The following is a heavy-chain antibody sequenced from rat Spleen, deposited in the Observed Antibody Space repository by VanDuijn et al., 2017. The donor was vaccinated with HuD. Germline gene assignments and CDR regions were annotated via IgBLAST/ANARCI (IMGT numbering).Heavy chain of an antibody. CDR1: GFTFSDYS. CDR3: ARHGYTTDYLNWFAY. V-gene: IGHV5-17*01. CDR2: IIYDGSGT. D-gene: IGHD1-6*01. Sequence: EVQLVESGGGLVQPGRSLKLSCAASGFTFSDYSMAWVRQAPKKGPEWVATIIYDGSGTYYPDSVKGRFTISRDNAKSTLYLQMDSLRSEDTATYYCARHGYTTDYLNWFAYWGQGTLVTVSS. J-gene: IGHJ3*01.